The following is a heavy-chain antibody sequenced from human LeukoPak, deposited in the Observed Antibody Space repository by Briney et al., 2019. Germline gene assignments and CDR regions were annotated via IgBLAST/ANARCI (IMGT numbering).Heavy chain of an antibody. CDR3: ARDSGPFSLAVADAFDI. D-gene: IGHD2-15*01. Sequence: AASVKVSCKASGGTFSSYAISWVRQAPGQGLEWMGGIIPIFGTANYAQKFQGRVTITAGESTSTAYMELSSLRSEDTAVYYCARDSGPFSLAVADAFDIWGQGTMVTVSS. CDR2: IIPIFGTA. CDR1: GGTFSSYA. V-gene: IGHV1-69*13. J-gene: IGHJ3*02.